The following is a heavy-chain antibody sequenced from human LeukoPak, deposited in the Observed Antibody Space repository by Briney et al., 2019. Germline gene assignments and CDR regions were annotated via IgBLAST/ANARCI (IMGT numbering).Heavy chain of an antibody. V-gene: IGHV4-59*01. J-gene: IGHJ4*02. Sequence: SETLSLTCTVSGGSIISYFWSGLRQPPGEGLEWIGYIHYSGSTNYNPSLKSRVTISVDTSKNQFSLKLSSLTAADTAVYYCARLSERWLQFSSMWMPDYFDFWGQGTLVTVSS. D-gene: IGHD5-24*01. CDR1: GGSIISYF. CDR3: ARLSERWLQFSSMWMPDYFDF. CDR2: IHYSGST.